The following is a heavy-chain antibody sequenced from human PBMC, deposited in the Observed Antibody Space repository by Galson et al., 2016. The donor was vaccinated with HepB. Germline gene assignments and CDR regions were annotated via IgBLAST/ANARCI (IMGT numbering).Heavy chain of an antibody. CDR1: GYSFITYW. CDR3: ASSHGGSSWVY. J-gene: IGHJ4*02. CDR2: IDPSDSYT. D-gene: IGHD6-13*01. Sequence: QSGAEVKKPGESLKISCKGSGYSFITYWVAWVRQMPGKGLEWMGRIDPSDSYTNYSPSFQGHVTISADRSISTAYLQWSSLKASDTAMYYCASSHGGSSWVYWGQGTLVTVSS. V-gene: IGHV5-10-1*01.